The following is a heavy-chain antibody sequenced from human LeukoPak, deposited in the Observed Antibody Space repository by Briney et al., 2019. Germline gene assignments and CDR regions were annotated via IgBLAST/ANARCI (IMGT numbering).Heavy chain of an antibody. D-gene: IGHD6-19*01. CDR3: ARMRVVAGTIGYGMDV. J-gene: IGHJ6*02. CDR1: GLTFSSYW. V-gene: IGHV3-74*01. Sequence: GGSLRLSCAASGLTFSSYWMHWVRHAPGKGLVWVSRINSDGSSTSYADSVKGRFTISRDNAKNTLYLQMNSLRAEDTAVYYCARMRVVAGTIGYGMDVWGQGTTVTVSS. CDR2: INSDGSST.